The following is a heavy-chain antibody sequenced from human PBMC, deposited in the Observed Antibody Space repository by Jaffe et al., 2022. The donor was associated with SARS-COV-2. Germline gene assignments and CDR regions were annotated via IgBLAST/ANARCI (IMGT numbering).Heavy chain of an antibody. J-gene: IGHJ6*02. V-gene: IGHV3-74*03. CDR3: TRENSYALDG. CDR2: MNSDGGTI. CDR1: RFNFGIYW. Sequence: EVQLVESGGDLVQAGGSLRLSCAASRFNFGIYWMQWVRQAPGKGLVWVSRMNSDGGTISYADSVKGRFTISRDNAKNTLYLQMNSLRVEDTAVYYCTRENSYALDGWGQGTTVTVSS.